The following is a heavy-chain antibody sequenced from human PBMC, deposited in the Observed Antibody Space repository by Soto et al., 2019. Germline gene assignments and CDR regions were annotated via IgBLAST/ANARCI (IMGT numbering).Heavy chain of an antibody. CDR2: MNPHSGNT. CDR3: ARGIN. J-gene: IGHJ4*02. D-gene: IGHD1-20*01. Sequence: QVRLEQAGADVKKPGASVKVSCKAYGYTFTSYAINWVRQTTGQGLEWMGWMNPHSGNTGYAQKFQGSLTSTRNTSISTASLDLSSLRTEDTAIYYFARGINWGQGTRVTVSS. CDR1: GYTFTSYA. V-gene: IGHV1-8*01.